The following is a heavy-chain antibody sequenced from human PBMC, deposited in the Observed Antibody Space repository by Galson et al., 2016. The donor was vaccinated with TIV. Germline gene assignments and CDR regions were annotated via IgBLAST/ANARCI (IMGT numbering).Heavy chain of an antibody. CDR2: VFYSGTT. CDR1: GFVVSNNY. V-gene: IGHV4-4*02. Sequence: SLRLSCAPSGFVVSNNYMSWVRQPPGKGLEWIGSVFYSGTTNYHPSLKSRVIISVDKAKNQFSLRINSATAADTAVYYCVRDSGIAMPGTAGDVWGQGTTVIVTS. D-gene: IGHD6-19*01. J-gene: IGHJ6*02. CDR3: VRDSGIAMPGTAGDV.